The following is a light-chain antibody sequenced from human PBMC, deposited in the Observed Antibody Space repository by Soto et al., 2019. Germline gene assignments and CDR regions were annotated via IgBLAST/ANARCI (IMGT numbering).Light chain of an antibody. J-gene: IGLJ2*01. CDR3: SSYASTSTPVV. CDR2: DVS. V-gene: IGLV2-14*03. CDR1: SSDVGGYNY. Sequence: QSALTQPASVSGSPGQSITFSCTGTSSDVGGYNYVSWYQQHPGKAPKLMIYDVSRRPSGVSNRFSGSKSGNTASLTISGLQAEDEADYYCSSYASTSTPVVFGGGTTVTVL.